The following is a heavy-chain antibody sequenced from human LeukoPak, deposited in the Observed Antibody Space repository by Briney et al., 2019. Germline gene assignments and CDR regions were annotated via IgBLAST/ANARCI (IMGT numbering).Heavy chain of an antibody. J-gene: IGHJ4*02. CDR1: GGTFSSYA. CDR3: ARAGLEYCGGDCYSAYYFDY. D-gene: IGHD2-21*01. V-gene: IGHV1-69*13. Sequence: SVKVSCKASGGTFSSYAISWVRQAPGQGLEWMGGIIPIFGTANYAQKFQGRVTITADESMSTAYMELSSLRSEDTAVYYCARAGLEYCGGDCYSAYYFDYWGQGTLVTVSS. CDR2: IIPIFGTA.